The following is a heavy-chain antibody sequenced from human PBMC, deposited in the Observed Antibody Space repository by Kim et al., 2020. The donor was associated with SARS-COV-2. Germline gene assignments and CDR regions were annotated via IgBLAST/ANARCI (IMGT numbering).Heavy chain of an antibody. Sequence: GGSLRLSCAASGFTFSSYAMSWVRQAPGKGLEWVSAISGSGGSTYYADSVKGRFTISRDNSKNTLYLQMNSLRAEDTAVYYCAKDTANSWWSEVGLDVWGQGTTVTVSS. CDR2: ISGSGGST. V-gene: IGHV3-23*01. CDR1: GFTFSSYA. J-gene: IGHJ6*02. CDR3: AKDTANSWWSEVGLDV. D-gene: IGHD2-8*02.